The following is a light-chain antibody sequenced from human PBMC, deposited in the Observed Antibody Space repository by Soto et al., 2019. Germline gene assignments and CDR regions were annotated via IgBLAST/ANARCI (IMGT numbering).Light chain of an antibody. J-gene: IGKJ4*01. Sequence: EIVLTQSPGTLSLSPGERATLSCRASQSVKSNYLAWYQQKPGQAPRLLIYGASSRATGITDRLSGSGSGTDFTLIISRLEPEDFAVYYGQQYGSAPLTFGGGTKVEIK. CDR2: GAS. CDR3: QQYGSAPLT. CDR1: QSVKSNY. V-gene: IGKV3-20*01.